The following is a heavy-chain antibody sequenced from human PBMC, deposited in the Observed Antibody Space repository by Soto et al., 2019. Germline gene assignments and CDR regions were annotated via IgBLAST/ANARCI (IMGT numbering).Heavy chain of an antibody. D-gene: IGHD1-1*01. CDR2: ISQDGAIA. J-gene: IGHJ4*02. V-gene: IGHV3-74*01. CDR3: LRDQRHWNEFADQ. Sequence: VQLVESGGGLVQPGGSLRLSGQPSGFAFGTTGFHWVRQAPGKGLVWVSRISQDGAIATQADSVKGRFTISRDNAKNTLFLQMNSLRADDTAVYYCLRDQRHWNEFADQWGQGTLVTVSS. CDR1: GFAFGTTG.